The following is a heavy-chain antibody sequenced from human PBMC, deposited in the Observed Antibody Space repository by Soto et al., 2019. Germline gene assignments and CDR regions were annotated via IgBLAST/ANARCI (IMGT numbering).Heavy chain of an antibody. CDR2: ISSSGSTI. V-gene: IGHV3-11*01. J-gene: IGHJ4*02. CDR1: GFTFSDYF. CDR3: ASGPTPYPGDY. D-gene: IGHD2-15*01. Sequence: QVHLVESGRGMVKPGGSLRLSCAVSGFTFSDYFMSWIRQTPGKGLEWISYISSSGSTISYADSVRGRFTISRDNAKNSLYLQMNSLRADDTAVYYCASGPTPYPGDYWGQGTLVTVSS.